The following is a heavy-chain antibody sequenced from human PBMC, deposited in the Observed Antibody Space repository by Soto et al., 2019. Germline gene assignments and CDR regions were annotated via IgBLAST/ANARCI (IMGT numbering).Heavy chain of an antibody. V-gene: IGHV1-69*01. CDR2: MIHIFGTA. Sequence: QVQLVQSGAEVKKPGSSVKVSCKASGGTFSSYAISWVRQAPGQGLEWMGGMIHIFGTANYAQKFQGRVTITADESTSTAYLELSSLRSEDMAVYYCAREGTYCGGDCYSAWYFDLWGRGTLVTVSS. D-gene: IGHD2-21*02. J-gene: IGHJ2*01. CDR1: GGTFSSYA. CDR3: AREGTYCGGDCYSAWYFDL.